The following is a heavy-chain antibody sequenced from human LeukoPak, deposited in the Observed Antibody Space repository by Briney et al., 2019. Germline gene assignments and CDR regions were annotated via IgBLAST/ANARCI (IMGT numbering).Heavy chain of an antibody. V-gene: IGHV3-48*01. CDR2: ISSASNTI. J-gene: IGHJ5*02. CDR3: AGDGWFGDYNWFDP. D-gene: IGHD3-10*01. Sequence: GESLRLSCAASGFTFSSYSMNWVRQAPGKGLEWVSYISSASNTIYYADSVKGRFTISRDNAKNSLYLQMNSLRAEDTAMYYWAGDGWFGDYNWFDPWGQGTLVTVSS. CDR1: GFTFSSYS.